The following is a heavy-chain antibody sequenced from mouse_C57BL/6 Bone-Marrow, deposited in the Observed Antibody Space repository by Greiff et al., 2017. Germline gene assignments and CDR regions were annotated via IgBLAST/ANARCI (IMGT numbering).Heavy chain of an antibody. V-gene: IGHV1-26*01. CDR3: ARGDY. CDR1: GYTFTDYY. J-gene: IGHJ4*01. Sequence: EVQLQQSGPELVKPGASVKISCKASGYTFTDYYMNWVKQSHGKSLEWIGDINPNNGGTSYSQKFKGKATLTVDKSSSTAYMELRSLTSEDSAVYYCARGDYWGQGTSVTVSS. CDR2: INPNNGGT.